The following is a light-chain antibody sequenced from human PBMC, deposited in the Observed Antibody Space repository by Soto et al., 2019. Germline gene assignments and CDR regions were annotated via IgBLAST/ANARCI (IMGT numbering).Light chain of an antibody. CDR1: QSVSSSY. CDR2: GAS. J-gene: IGKJ4*01. Sequence: EIVLTQSPGTLSLSPGERATLSCRASQSVSSSYLAWYQQKPGQAPRLLIYGASSRATGIPDRFSGSGSGTDFTLTISSLQLEDFATYYCQQTYTSRLTFGGGTKVE. V-gene: IGKV3-20*01. CDR3: QQTYTSRLT.